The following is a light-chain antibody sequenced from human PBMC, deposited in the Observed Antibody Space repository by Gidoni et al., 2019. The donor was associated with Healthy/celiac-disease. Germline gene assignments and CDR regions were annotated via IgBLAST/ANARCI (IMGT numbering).Light chain of an antibody. CDR3: QQYYSYPRT. J-gene: IGKJ4*01. CDR2: AAS. V-gene: IGKV1-8*01. Sequence: AIRMTQSPSSLSASTGDRVTITCRASQGISSYLAWYQQKPGKAPKLLIYAASTVQSGVPTRFSGRGSGTDFTLTISCLQSEDFATYYCQQYYSYPRTFXGXTKVEIK. CDR1: QGISSY.